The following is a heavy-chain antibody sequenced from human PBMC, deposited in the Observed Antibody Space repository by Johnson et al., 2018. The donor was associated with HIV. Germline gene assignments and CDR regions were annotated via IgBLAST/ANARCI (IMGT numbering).Heavy chain of an antibody. D-gene: IGHD1-26*01. CDR3: ATGENLKWELRFVDAFDI. Sequence: VQLVESGGGVVQPGGSLRLSCAASGFTFSSYGMSWVRQAPEKGLEWVSGINWNGGSTGYADSVKGRFTISRDNAKNSLYLQMNSLRAEDTALYYCATGENLKWELRFVDAFDIWGQGTMVTVSS. V-gene: IGHV3-20*04. CDR1: GFTFSSYG. CDR2: INWNGGST. J-gene: IGHJ3*02.